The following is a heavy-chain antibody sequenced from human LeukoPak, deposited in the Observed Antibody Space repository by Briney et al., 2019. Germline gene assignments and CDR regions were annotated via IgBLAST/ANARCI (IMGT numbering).Heavy chain of an antibody. Sequence: SDTLSLTCTVSGGSIGSYFWSWIRQPPGKGLEWIGYNSGSTKYNPSLKSRVTISVDTSKNQLSLKLSSVTAADTAVYYCARRLGQIDYWGQGTLVTVSS. V-gene: IGHV4-59*08. CDR3: ARRLGQIDY. CDR1: GGSIGSYF. CDR2: NSGST. D-gene: IGHD3-9*01. J-gene: IGHJ4*02.